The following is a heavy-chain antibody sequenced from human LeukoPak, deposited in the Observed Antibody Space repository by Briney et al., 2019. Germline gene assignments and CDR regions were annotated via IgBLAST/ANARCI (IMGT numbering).Heavy chain of an antibody. D-gene: IGHD6-13*01. CDR3: ARDPAAGGYSDY. J-gene: IGHJ4*02. Sequence: GGSLRLSCAASGFTFSSYSMNWVRQAPGRGLEWVSSISSSSSYIYYADSVKGRFTISRDNAKNSLYLQMNSLRAEDTAVYYCARDPAAGGYSDYWGQGTLVTVSS. CDR1: GFTFSSYS. CDR2: ISSSSSYI. V-gene: IGHV3-21*01.